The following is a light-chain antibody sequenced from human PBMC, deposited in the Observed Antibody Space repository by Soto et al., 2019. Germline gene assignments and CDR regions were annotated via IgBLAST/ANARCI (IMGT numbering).Light chain of an antibody. CDR1: QSVSGKY. CDR2: GAT. Sequence: EIVLTQSPGPLSLSPGESATLSCRTSQSVSGKYVAWYQQRPGLPPRVLVYGATKRAAGIPDRFRGSGSGTEFTLPTSGLEAEDFSVYICQHFGSSPPVIFGEGTRLDVK. J-gene: IGKJ5*01. CDR3: QHFGSSPPVI. V-gene: IGKV3-20*01.